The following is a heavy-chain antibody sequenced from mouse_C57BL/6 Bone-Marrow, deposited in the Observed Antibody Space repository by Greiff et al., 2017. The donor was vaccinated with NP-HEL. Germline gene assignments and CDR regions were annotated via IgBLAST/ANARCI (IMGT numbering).Heavy chain of an antibody. V-gene: IGHV5-6*01. Sequence: EVQGVESGGDLVKPGGSLKLSCAASGFTFSSYGMSWVRQTPDKRLEWVATISSGGSYTYYLDSVKGRFTISRDNAKNTLYLQMSSLKSEDTAMYYGARHGNTTVVAHYYAMDYWGQGTSVTVSS. CDR2: ISSGGSYT. CDR3: ARHGNTTVVAHYYAMDY. D-gene: IGHD1-1*01. J-gene: IGHJ4*01. CDR1: GFTFSSYG.